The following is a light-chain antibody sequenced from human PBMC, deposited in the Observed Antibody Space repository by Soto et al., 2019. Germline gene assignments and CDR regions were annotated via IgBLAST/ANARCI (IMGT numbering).Light chain of an antibody. Sequence: QSALTQPRSVSGSPGQSVPISCTGTSSDVGAYNYVSWYQHHPGKAPKVMIYDVSERPSGVPDRFSGSKSDNKASLTISGLQAEDEADYYCCSYAGSYSWVFGGGTKLTVL. CDR1: SSDVGAYNY. CDR3: CSYAGSYSWV. J-gene: IGLJ3*02. V-gene: IGLV2-11*01. CDR2: DVS.